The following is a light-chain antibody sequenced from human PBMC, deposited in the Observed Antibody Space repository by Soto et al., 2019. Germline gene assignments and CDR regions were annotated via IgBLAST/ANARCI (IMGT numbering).Light chain of an antibody. CDR1: RSVLYTSNNKNY. V-gene: IGKV4-1*01. CDR2: WAS. J-gene: IGKJ2*01. CDR3: QQYYDAPFT. Sequence: DFVLTQSPESLAVSLGERATINCKSSRSVLYTSNNKNYLAWYQQKPGQPPKLLMYWASIRESGVPDRFSGSGSGTDFTLTIGSLQAEDVAVYYCQQYYDAPFTFGQGTKLEIK.